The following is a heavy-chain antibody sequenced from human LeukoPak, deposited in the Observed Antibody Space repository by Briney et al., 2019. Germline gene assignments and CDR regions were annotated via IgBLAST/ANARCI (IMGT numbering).Heavy chain of an antibody. CDR3: SKYFTARGPPYALDV. D-gene: IGHD3-9*01. Sequence: PGGSLRLSCAASEFTFSSYAMQWVRQAPGKGLEWVSGITVSGDTTYYTNSVKGRFTISRDNSKNTLYLQMNSLRAEDTAVYYCSKYFTARGPPYALDVWGQGTTVTVSS. J-gene: IGHJ6*02. V-gene: IGHV3-23*01. CDR1: EFTFSSYA. CDR2: ITVSGDTT.